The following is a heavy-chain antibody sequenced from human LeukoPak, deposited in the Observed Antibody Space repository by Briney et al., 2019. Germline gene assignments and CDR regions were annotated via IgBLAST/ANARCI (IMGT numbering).Heavy chain of an antibody. CDR3: ARDMKQWLVDAFDI. CDR1: GYTFTGYY. D-gene: IGHD6-19*01. V-gene: IGHV1-18*04. J-gene: IGHJ3*02. CDR2: ISPYNGNA. Sequence: ASVKVSCKASGYTFTGYYMHWVRQAPGQGLEWMGWISPYNGNANYAQNFQARVTLTTDTSTNTAYMDLRNLRSDDTAVYYCARDMKQWLVDAFDIWGQGTMVTVSS.